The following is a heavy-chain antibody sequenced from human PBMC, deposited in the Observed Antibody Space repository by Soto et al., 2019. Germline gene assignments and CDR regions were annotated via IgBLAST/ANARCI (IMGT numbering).Heavy chain of an antibody. V-gene: IGHV3-23*01. CDR3: AKALFRGYSSSCLDY. Sequence: GGSLELSCAASGFTFSSYAMSWVRQAPGKGLEWVSAISGSGGSTYYADSVKGRFTISRDNSKNTLYLQMNSLRAEDTAVYYCAKALFRGYSSSCLDYWGQGTLVTVSS. D-gene: IGHD6-13*01. CDR1: GFTFSSYA. CDR2: ISGSGGST. J-gene: IGHJ4*02.